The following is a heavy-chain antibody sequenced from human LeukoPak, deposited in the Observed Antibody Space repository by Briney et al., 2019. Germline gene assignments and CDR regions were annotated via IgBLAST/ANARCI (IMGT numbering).Heavy chain of an antibody. J-gene: IGHJ4*02. CDR2: IRYDGSNK. V-gene: IGHV3-30*02. D-gene: IGHD5-24*01. Sequence: GGSLRLSCAASGFTFSSYGMHWVRQAPGKGLEWVAFIRYDGSNKYYADSVKGRFTISRDNSKNTLYLQMNSLRAEDTAVYYCAKGLEMTTTLDYWGQGTLVTVSS. CDR1: GFTFSSYG. CDR3: AKGLEMTTTLDY.